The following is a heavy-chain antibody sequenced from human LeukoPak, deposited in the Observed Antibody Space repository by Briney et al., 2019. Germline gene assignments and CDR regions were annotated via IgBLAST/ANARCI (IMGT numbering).Heavy chain of an antibody. CDR2: INHRGST. CDR3: AREDYCYSYSFDY. J-gene: IGHJ4*02. V-gene: IGHV4-34*01. D-gene: IGHD5-18*01. Sequence: LETLSLTCADYGGSFRGCYWRWICQPPGEGLEWIGEINHRGSTKYNPSLKSRVTISADTSNNQYSQKLSSVTAADTAVYYCAREDYCYSYSFDYWLQATLASVSS. CDR1: GGSFRGCY.